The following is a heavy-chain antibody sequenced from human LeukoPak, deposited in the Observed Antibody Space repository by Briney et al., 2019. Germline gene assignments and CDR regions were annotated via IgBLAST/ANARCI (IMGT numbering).Heavy chain of an antibody. D-gene: IGHD3-22*01. Sequence: ASVKVSCKASGYTFTGYYMHWVRQAPGQGLEWMGRINPNSGGTNYAQKFQGRVTMTRDTSISTAYMELSRLRSDDTAVYYCARALTDDSSGQDWYFDLWGRGTLVTVSS. CDR1: GYTFTGYY. J-gene: IGHJ2*01. CDR2: INPNSGGT. V-gene: IGHV1-2*06. CDR3: ARALTDDSSGQDWYFDL.